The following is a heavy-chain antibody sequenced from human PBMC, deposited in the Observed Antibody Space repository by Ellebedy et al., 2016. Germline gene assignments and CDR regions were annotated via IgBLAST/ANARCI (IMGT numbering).Heavy chain of an antibody. CDR1: GFSISSYV. CDR2: ISGSGVTT. CDR3: AKDREYIYSSNDIGARYYGLDV. J-gene: IGHJ6*02. V-gene: IGHV3-23*01. Sequence: GESLKISXAASGFSISSYVMNWVRQAPGKGLEWVSGISGSGVTTYDVDSVKGRFTISRDNSKNRLYLQMDSLRAEDTAVYFCAKDREYIYSSNDIGARYYGLDVWGPGTTVTVSS. D-gene: IGHD2-2*01.